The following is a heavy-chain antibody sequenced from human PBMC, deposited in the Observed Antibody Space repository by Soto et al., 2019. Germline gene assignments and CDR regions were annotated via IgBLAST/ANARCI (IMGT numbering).Heavy chain of an antibody. V-gene: IGHV1-18*01. D-gene: IGHD1-1*01. J-gene: IGHJ4*02. CDR2: VNVNDGRT. CDR3: ARDINWNVDY. Sequence: ASVKVSCKTSGYTFSNYGISWVRHAPGQGLEWVGWVNVNDGRTNYAQNLQDRVTVSTDTSTSTAFMELRSLRSDDTAVYYCARDINWNVDYWGQGTLVTVSS. CDR1: GYTFSNYG.